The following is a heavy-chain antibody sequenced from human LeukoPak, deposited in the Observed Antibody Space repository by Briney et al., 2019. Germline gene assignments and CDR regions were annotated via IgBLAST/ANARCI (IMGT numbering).Heavy chain of an antibody. V-gene: IGHV1-18*01. CDR3: ARWAGSQWLVRGWFDP. Sequence: ASVKVSCEASGYTFTSYGISWVRQGPGEGLEWRGWISAYNGNTNYAQKLQGRVTMTTDTSTSTAYMELRSLRSDDTAVYYCARWAGSQWLVRGWFDPWGQGTLVTVSS. D-gene: IGHD6-19*01. J-gene: IGHJ5*02. CDR2: ISAYNGNT. CDR1: GYTFTSYG.